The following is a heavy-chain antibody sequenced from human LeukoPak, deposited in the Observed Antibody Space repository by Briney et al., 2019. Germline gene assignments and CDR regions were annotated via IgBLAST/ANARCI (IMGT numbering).Heavy chain of an antibody. Sequence: PSETLSLTCIVSGGSIGSFYWSWIRQPPGKGLEWIAYIHHSGDTSHNPSLKSRVTISVDTSKDQFSLKLSSVTAADTAVYYCAKGHMYYYDSSGSFDYWGQGTLVTVSS. V-gene: IGHV4-59*01. CDR2: IHHSGDT. CDR3: AKGHMYYYDSSGSFDY. CDR1: GGSIGSFY. D-gene: IGHD3-22*01. J-gene: IGHJ4*02.